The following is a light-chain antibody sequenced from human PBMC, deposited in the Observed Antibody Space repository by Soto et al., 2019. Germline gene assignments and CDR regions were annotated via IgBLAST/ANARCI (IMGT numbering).Light chain of an antibody. CDR1: QSVSSN. CDR2: GAS. V-gene: IGKV3-15*01. J-gene: IGKJ1*01. Sequence: EIAVTHTPSTLSTSAFLIATLSFRASQSVSSNLAWYQQKPGQAPRLLIYGASTRATGIPARFSGSGSGTEFTLTISSLQSEDFAVYYCQQDNKWPGKFGQGTKVEI. CDR3: QQDNKWPGK.